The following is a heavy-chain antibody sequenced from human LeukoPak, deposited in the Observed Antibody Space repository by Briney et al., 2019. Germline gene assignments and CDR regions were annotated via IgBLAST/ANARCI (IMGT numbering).Heavy chain of an antibody. V-gene: IGHV1-18*04. CDR2: ISAYNGNT. CDR1: GYTFTSHG. Sequence: GASVKVSCKASGYTFTSHGISWVRQAPGQGLEWMGWISAYNGNTNYAQKLQGRVTMTTDTSTSTAYMELRSLRSDDTAVYYCARAGTFLRYFDWLPFDYWGQGTLVTVSS. J-gene: IGHJ4*02. D-gene: IGHD3-9*01. CDR3: ARAGTFLRYFDWLPFDY.